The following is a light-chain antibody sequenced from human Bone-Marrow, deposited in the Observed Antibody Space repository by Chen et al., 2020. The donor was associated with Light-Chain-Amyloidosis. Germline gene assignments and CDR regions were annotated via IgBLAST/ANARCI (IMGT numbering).Light chain of an antibody. CDR3: QSYQGSSQGV. CDR1: SGSIATNY. Sequence: NFMLTQPHSVSASPGKTVIISCTRSSGSIATNYVQWYQQRPGSSPTTVIYEDDQRPSGVPDLFSGSIDRSANSAALTISGLKTEDEADYDCQSYQGSSQGVFGGGTKLTVL. V-gene: IGLV6-57*01. J-gene: IGLJ3*02. CDR2: EDD.